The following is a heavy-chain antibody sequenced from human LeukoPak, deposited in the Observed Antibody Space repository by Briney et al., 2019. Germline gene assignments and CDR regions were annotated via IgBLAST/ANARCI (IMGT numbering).Heavy chain of an antibody. CDR3: AYSGSYGHLGY. J-gene: IGHJ4*02. D-gene: IGHD1-26*01. CDR1: GGSISSNAYY. V-gene: IGHV4-39*01. CDR2: IYSSVST. Sequence: SETLSLTRTVSGGSISSNAYYWAWIRQPPGKGLEWIGSIYSSVSTYYNPSLKSRVTISVDTSKNQFSLRLSSVTAADTALYYCAYSGSYGHLGYWGQGIPVTVAS.